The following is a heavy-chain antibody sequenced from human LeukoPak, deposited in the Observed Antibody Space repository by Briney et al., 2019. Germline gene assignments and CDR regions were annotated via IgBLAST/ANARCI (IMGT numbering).Heavy chain of an antibody. J-gene: IGHJ4*02. CDR2: IDPSGGST. CDR3: ARVGGGDSSRWYYLDY. Sequence: ASVKVSCKASGYTFTIYYLHWVRQAPGQGLEWMGIIDPSGGSTNYAQKFQGRVTMTRDTSTSTVYMEMSSLRSEDTAVYYCARVGGGDSSRWYYLDYWGQGTLVTVSS. D-gene: IGHD3-22*01. V-gene: IGHV1-46*01. CDR1: GYTFTIYY.